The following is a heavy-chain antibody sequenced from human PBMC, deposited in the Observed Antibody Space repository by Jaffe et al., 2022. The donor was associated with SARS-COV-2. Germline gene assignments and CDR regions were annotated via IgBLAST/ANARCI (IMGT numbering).Heavy chain of an antibody. CDR2: ISGSGGST. J-gene: IGHJ4*02. Sequence: EVQLVESGGGLVQPGGSLRLSCAASGFTFSSYAMSWVRQAPGKGLEWVSAISGSGGSTYYADSVKGRFTISRDNSKNTLYLQMNSLRAEDTAVYYCAKDPVQSDSSSWYGDYWGQGTLVTVSS. CDR3: AKDPVQSDSSSWYGDY. D-gene: IGHD6-13*01. V-gene: IGHV3-23*04. CDR1: GFTFSSYA.